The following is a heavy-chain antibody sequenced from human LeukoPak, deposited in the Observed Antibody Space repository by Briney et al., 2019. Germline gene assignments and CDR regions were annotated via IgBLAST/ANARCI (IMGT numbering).Heavy chain of an antibody. CDR2: IIPIFGTA. J-gene: IGHJ4*02. D-gene: IGHD5-24*01. V-gene: IGHV1-69*13. CDR3: ARFGSRDGYNYFDY. Sequence: ASVKVSCKASGGTFSSYAISWVRQAPGQGLEWMGGIIPIFGTANYAQKFQGRVTITADESTSTAYMELSSLRSEDTAVYYCARFGSRDGYNYFDYWGQGTLVTVSS. CDR1: GGTFSSYA.